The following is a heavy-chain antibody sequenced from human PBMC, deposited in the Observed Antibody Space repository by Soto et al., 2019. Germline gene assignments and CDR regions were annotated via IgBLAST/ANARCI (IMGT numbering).Heavy chain of an antibody. V-gene: IGHV3-53*01. D-gene: IGHD3-3*01. CDR3: ARDRVVDGMVV. J-gene: IGHJ6*02. CDR2: IYSGGST. Sequence: PGGSLRLSCAASGFTVSSNYMNWVRQAPGKGLEWVSIIYSGGSTYYADSVKGRFTISRDNSKNTLYLQMNSLRAEDTAVYYCARDRVVDGMVVWGQGTTVTVSS. CDR1: GFTVSSNY.